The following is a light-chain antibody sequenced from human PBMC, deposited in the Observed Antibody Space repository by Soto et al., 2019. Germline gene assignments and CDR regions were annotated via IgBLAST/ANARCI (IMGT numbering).Light chain of an antibody. CDR2: DAS. J-gene: IGKJ1*01. V-gene: IGKV1-5*01. CDR3: QQYYSYPWT. CDR1: QSISSW. Sequence: DIQMTHSPSTLSASVGDRVTITCRASQSISSWLAWYQQKPGKAPKVLIYDASSLESGVPSRFSGSGFGTEFTLTITRLQPDDFATYYCQQYYSYPWTFGQGTKVDIK.